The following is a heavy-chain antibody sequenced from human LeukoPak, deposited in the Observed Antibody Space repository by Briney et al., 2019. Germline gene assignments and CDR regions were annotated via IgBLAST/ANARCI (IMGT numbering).Heavy chain of an antibody. Sequence: PSETLSLTCAVYGGSFSGYYWSWIRQPPGKGLEWIGEINHSGSTNYNPSLKSRVTISVDTSKNQFSLKLSSVTAADTAVYYCARDQKEQLAFDYWGQGTLVTVSS. CDR2: INHSGST. V-gene: IGHV4-34*01. CDR1: GGSFSGYY. CDR3: ARDQKEQLAFDY. D-gene: IGHD6-13*01. J-gene: IGHJ4*02.